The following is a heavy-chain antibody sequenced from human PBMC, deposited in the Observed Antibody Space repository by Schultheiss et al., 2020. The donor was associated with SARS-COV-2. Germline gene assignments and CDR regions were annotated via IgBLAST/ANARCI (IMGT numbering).Heavy chain of an antibody. CDR3: TRVGAVAGTGPVDH. D-gene: IGHD6-19*01. CDR1: GFSFSDYY. Sequence: GESLKISCAASGFSFSDYYMNWVRQAPGKGLEWVGRIKSKSDGGTTDYAAPVKGRYTISRDESKSIAYLQMNSLKTEDTAVYYCTRVGAVAGTGPVDHWGQGTLVTVSS. V-gene: IGHV3-15*07. J-gene: IGHJ4*02. CDR2: IKSKSDGGTT.